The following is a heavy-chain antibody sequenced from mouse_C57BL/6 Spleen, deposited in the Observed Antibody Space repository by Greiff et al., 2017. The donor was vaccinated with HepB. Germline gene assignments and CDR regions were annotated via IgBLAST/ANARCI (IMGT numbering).Heavy chain of an antibody. V-gene: IGHV1-66*01. CDR3: ARGGHYYGSSYEYFDV. J-gene: IGHJ1*03. CDR2: IYPGSGNT. CDR1: GYSFTSYY. D-gene: IGHD1-1*01. Sequence: QVQLQQSGPELVKPGASVKISCKASGYSFTSYYIHWVKQRPGQGLEWIGWIYPGSGNTKYNEKFKGKATLTADTSSSTAYMQLSSLTSEDSAVYYCARGGHYYGSSYEYFDVWGTGTTVTVSS.